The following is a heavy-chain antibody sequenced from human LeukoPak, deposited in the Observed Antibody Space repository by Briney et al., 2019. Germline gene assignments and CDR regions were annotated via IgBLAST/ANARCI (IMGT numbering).Heavy chain of an antibody. CDR2: ISGDGGST. Sequence: PGGSLRLSCAASGFTFDDYAMHWVRQAPGKGLEWVTLISGDGGSTYYADSVKGRFTISRDNSKNSLYLQMNSLRTEDTALYYCAKDHSVSYYEWVFDYWGQGTLVTVSS. D-gene: IGHD1-26*01. CDR1: GFTFDDYA. J-gene: IGHJ4*02. V-gene: IGHV3-43*02. CDR3: AKDHSVSYYEWVFDY.